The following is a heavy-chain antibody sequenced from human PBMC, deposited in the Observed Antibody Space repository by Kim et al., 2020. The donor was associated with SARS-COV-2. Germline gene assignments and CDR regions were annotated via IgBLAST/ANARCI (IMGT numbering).Heavy chain of an antibody. J-gene: IGHJ4*02. Sequence: DAVKGRFTISRDNSKNTLYLQMNSLRAEDTAVYYCAKDFPRIAARTHIDYWGQGTLVTVSS. V-gene: IGHV3-23*01. D-gene: IGHD6-6*01. CDR3: AKDFPRIAARTHIDY.